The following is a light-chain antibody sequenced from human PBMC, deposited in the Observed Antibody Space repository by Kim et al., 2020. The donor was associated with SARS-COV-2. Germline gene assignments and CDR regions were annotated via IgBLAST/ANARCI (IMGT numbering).Light chain of an antibody. V-gene: IGKV1-39*01. Sequence: AYVGDRVTITCRASQIISSYLNWYQQKPGKAPKLLIYAASSLQSGGPSRFSGSGSGTDFTLTISSLQPDDFATYYCQQSYSTPGSFGGGTKVDIK. J-gene: IGKJ4*01. CDR1: QIISSY. CDR3: QQSYSTPGS. CDR2: AAS.